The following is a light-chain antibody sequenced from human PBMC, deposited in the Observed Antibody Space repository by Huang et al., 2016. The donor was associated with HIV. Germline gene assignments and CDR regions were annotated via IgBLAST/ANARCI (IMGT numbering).Light chain of an antibody. CDR2: LGS. V-gene: IGKV2-28*01. Sequence: DIVMTQSPLSLSVTPGEPASISCRSSQSLLHSNGYNYLDWYLQKPGQSPQLLIYLGSNRASGVPDRFNGSESGTDFTLKIRRVEAEDVGVYYCMQALQTPRTFGQGTKVEIK. CDR3: MQALQTPRT. CDR1: QSLLHSNGYNY. J-gene: IGKJ1*01.